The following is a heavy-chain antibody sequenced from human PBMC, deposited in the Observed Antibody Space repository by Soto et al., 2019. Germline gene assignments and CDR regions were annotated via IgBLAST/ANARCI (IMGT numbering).Heavy chain of an antibody. CDR3: AKDIGRGCDWLRVGDASDI. CDR2: ISYDGSNK. J-gene: IGHJ3*02. D-gene: IGHD5-12*01. V-gene: IGHV3-30*18. Sequence: QVQLVESGGGVVQPGRSLRLSCAASGFTFSSYGMHWVRQAPGKGLEWVAVISYDGSNKYYADSVKGRLTISRDNSKHTLYLQMNSLRGEDTAVYYCAKDIGRGCDWLRVGDASDIWGQGTMVTVSS. CDR1: GFTFSSYG.